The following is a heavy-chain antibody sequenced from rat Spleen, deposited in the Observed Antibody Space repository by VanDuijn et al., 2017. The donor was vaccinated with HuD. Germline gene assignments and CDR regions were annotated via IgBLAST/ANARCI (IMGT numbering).Heavy chain of an antibody. CDR2: ISPTGGST. J-gene: IGHJ2*01. CDR1: GFTFSNYG. V-gene: IGHV5S13*01. CDR3: ARRYDFDY. Sequence: EVQLVESGGGLVQPGRSLKLSCVASGFTFSNYGMAWVRQAPTKGLEWVASISPTGGSTSYRDSVKGRFTISRDNAKSTLYLQMDNVRSEDTATYYCARRYDFDYWGQGVMVTVSS. D-gene: IGHD2-1*01.